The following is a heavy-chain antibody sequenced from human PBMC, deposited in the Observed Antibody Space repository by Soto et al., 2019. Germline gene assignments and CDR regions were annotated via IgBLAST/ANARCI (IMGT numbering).Heavy chain of an antibody. CDR1: GFTFSSYG. CDR2: IWYDGSNK. J-gene: IGHJ5*02. CDR3: ARDRGRVPPYNWFDP. Sequence: PGGSLRLSCAASGFTFSSYGMHWVRQAPGKGLEWVAVIWYDGSNKYYADSVKGRFTISRDNSKNTLYLQMNSLRAEDTAVYYCARDRGRVPPYNWFDPWGQGTLVTVSS. V-gene: IGHV3-33*01. D-gene: IGHD2-15*01.